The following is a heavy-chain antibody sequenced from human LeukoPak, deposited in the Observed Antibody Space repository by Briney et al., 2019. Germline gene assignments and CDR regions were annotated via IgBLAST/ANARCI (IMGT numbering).Heavy chain of an antibody. Sequence: GGSLRLSCAASGFTFSSYAMSWVRQAPGKGLEWVSAISGSGGSTYYADSVKGRFTISRDNSKNTLYLQMNSLRAEDTAVYYCATTPPPSNCDFWSGYFGWFDPWGQGTLVTVSS. CDR2: ISGSGGST. D-gene: IGHD3-3*01. CDR3: ATTPPPSNCDFWSGYFGWFDP. V-gene: IGHV3-23*01. J-gene: IGHJ5*02. CDR1: GFTFSSYA.